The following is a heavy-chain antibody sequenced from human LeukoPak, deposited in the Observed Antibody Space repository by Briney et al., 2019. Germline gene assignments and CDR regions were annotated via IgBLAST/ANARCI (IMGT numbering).Heavy chain of an antibody. D-gene: IGHD2-2*01. Sequence: GGSLRLSCAASGFTFSSYEINWVRQAPGKGLEWVSYISSSGSTIYYADSVKGRFTISRDNAKNSLYLQMNSLRAEDTAVYYCARGRVRYCSSTSCYAFDHWGQGTLVTVSS. CDR1: GFTFSSYE. CDR2: ISSSGSTI. J-gene: IGHJ4*02. CDR3: ARGRVRYCSSTSCYAFDH. V-gene: IGHV3-48*03.